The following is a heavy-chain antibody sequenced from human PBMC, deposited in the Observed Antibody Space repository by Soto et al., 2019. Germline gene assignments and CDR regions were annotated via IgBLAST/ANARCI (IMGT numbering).Heavy chain of an antibody. CDR3: AREGLGSYYYYMDV. V-gene: IGHV3-64*01. J-gene: IGHJ6*03. D-gene: IGHD3-16*01. Sequence: EVQLVESGGGLVQPGGSLRLSCAASGFTFSSYAMHWVRQAPGKGLEYVSAISSIGGSTYYANSVKGRFTISRDNSKNTLYLQMGSLRAEDMAVYYCAREGLGSYYYYMDVWGKGTTVTVSS. CDR2: ISSIGGST. CDR1: GFTFSSYA.